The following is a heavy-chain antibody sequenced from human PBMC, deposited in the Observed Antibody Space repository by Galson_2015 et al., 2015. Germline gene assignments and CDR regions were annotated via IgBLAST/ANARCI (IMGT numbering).Heavy chain of an antibody. Sequence: SLRLSCAASGFTFSSYDMNWVRQAPGKGLEWVSYISSSGSTIYYADSVKGRFTISRDNAKNSLYLQMNSLRAEDTAVYYCARSCGDCYTYYYYYYMDVWGKGTTVTVSS. V-gene: IGHV3-48*03. CDR1: GFTFSSYD. CDR2: ISSSGSTI. J-gene: IGHJ6*03. CDR3: ARSCGDCYTYYYYYYMDV. D-gene: IGHD2-21*02.